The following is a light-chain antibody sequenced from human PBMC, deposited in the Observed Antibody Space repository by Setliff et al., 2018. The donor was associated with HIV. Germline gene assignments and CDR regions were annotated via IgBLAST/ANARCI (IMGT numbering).Light chain of an antibody. J-gene: IGLJ2*01. CDR1: SSNIGAGYD. CDR3: QSFDSSLIHVV. Sequence: LTQPPSVSGAPGQRVTISCTGSSSNIGAGYDVHWYQQLPGTAPKLLIYGNSNRPSGVPDRFSGSKSGTSASLAITGLQAEDEADYYCQSFDSSLIHVVFGGGTKGTVL. CDR2: GNS. V-gene: IGLV1-40*01.